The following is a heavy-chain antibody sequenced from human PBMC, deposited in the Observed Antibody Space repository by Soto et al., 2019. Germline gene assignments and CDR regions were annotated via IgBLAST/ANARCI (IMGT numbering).Heavy chain of an antibody. J-gene: IGHJ6*02. Sequence: QVQLVQSGAEVKKPGSSVKVSCKASGGTFSSYTISWVRQAPGQGLEWMGRIIPILGIANYAQKFQGRVTITADKSTSKAYMELSSLRSEDKAVYYCAREAIRWAHSYYYGMDVWGQGTTVTVSS. CDR1: GGTFSSYT. V-gene: IGHV1-69*08. CDR3: AREAIRWAHSYYYGMDV. CDR2: IIPILGIA. D-gene: IGHD3-3*01.